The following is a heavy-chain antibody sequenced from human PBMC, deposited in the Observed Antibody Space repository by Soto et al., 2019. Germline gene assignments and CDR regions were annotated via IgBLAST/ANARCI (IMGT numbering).Heavy chain of an antibody. CDR2: IDPSDSYT. CDR1: GYSFTSYW. Sequence: GESLKISCKASGYSFTSYWIGWVRQMPGKGLEWMGRIDPSDSYTNYSPSFQGHVTISADKSISTAYLQWSSLKASDTAMYYCARHQSHYYGMDVWGQGTTVTVSS. CDR3: ARHQSHYYGMDV. V-gene: IGHV5-10-1*01. J-gene: IGHJ6*02.